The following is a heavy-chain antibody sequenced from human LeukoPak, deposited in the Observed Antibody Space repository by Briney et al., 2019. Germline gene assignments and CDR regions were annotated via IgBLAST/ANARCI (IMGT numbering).Heavy chain of an antibody. Sequence: GGSLRLSCAVSGITLSNYGMTWVRQAPGKGLEWVAGISDTGGRTNYADSVKGRFTISRDNPKNTLYLQMNSLRAEDTAVYFCAKRGVVIRVILVGFHKEAYYFDSWGRGALVTVSS. CDR2: ISDTGGRT. D-gene: IGHD3-22*01. CDR3: AKRGVVIRVILVGFHKEAYYFDS. CDR1: GITLSNYG. V-gene: IGHV3-23*01. J-gene: IGHJ4*02.